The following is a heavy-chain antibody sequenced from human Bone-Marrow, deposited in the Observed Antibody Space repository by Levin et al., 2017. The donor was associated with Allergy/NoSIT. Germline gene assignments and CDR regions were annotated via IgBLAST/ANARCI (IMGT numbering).Heavy chain of an antibody. CDR3: VRERGEDKVPTVEWNWFGP. Sequence: PGGSLRLSCRASGYIFTGHHMHWVREAPGQGFEWMGCISLKSGGARYEQKFQGMVTMTRDTSLSTVYMELTGLRYDDTAVYYCVRERGEDKVPTVEWNWFGPWGQGTQVTVSS. CDR2: ISLKSGGA. V-gene: IGHV1-2*02. D-gene: IGHD3-3*01. J-gene: IGHJ5*02. CDR1: GYIFTGHH.